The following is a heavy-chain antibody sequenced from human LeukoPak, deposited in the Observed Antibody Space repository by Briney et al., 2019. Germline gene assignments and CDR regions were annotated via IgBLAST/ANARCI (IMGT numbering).Heavy chain of an antibody. CDR1: GFTFDDYG. V-gene: IGHV3-9*01. J-gene: IGHJ4*02. CDR2: ISWNSASV. Sequence: GRSLRLSCEASGFTFDDYGMRWVRQAPGKGLEWVSTISWNSASVVYVDSVKGRFTISRDNAKKTLYLQMNSLRPEDTALYYCAKDYGYSSSWYDYWGQGTLVTVSS. CDR3: AKDYGYSSSWYDY. D-gene: IGHD6-13*01.